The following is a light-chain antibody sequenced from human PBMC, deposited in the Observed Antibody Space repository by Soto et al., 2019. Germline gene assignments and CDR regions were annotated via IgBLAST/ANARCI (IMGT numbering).Light chain of an antibody. CDR3: KQYNSYPWT. J-gene: IGKJ1*01. CDR1: QSISSW. Sequence: DIQMTQSPSTLSASVGDRVTITCRASQSISSWLAWYQQKPGKAHRLLIYDAYSLESGVPSRFSGSGSGTEFTLTISSLQPDDFATYYCKQYNSYPWTFGQGTKVDIK. V-gene: IGKV1-5*01. CDR2: DAY.